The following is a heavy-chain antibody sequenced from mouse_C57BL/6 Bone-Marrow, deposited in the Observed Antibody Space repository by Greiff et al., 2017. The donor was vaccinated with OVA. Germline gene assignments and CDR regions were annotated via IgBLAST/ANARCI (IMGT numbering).Heavy chain of an antibody. Sequence: VQLQQPGAELVRPGSSVKLSCKASGYTFTSYWMDWVKQRPGQGLEWIGNIYPSDSETHYNQKFKDKATLTVDKSSSTAYMQLSSLTSEDSAVYYCASSGYYGFAYWGQGTLVTVSA. CDR2: IYPSDSET. V-gene: IGHV1-61*01. CDR1: GYTFTSYW. CDR3: ASSGYYGFAY. D-gene: IGHD2-3*01. J-gene: IGHJ3*01.